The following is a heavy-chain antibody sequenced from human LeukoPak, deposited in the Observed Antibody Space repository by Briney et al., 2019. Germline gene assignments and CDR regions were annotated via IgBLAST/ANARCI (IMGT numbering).Heavy chain of an antibody. CDR2: IYSGGST. J-gene: IGHJ4*02. Sequence: GGSLRLSCAASGFTFSSYSMNWVRRAPGKGLEWVSVIYSGGSTYYADSVKGRFTISRDNSKNMVYLQMNSLRAEDTAVYYCARSPGYSDYWGQGTLVTVSS. V-gene: IGHV3-53*01. CDR3: ARSPGYSDY. CDR1: GFTFSSYS.